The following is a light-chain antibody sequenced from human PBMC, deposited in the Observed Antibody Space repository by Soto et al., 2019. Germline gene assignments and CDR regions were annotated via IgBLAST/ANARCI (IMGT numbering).Light chain of an antibody. J-gene: IGKJ1*01. V-gene: IGKV3-15*01. CDR1: QNVNAN. CDR3: QQYNTWLWT. Sequence: EVVMTQSPATLSVSPGERATLSCRASQNVNANLAWYQQKPGQAPRLLIHGAAPRATGIPARFSGSGFGTEFILTISSQQSEDFAVYYCQQYNTWLWTFGQGTKVEGK. CDR2: GAA.